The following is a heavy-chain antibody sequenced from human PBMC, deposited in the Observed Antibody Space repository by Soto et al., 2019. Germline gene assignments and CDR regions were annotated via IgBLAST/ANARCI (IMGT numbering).Heavy chain of an antibody. CDR2: IIPIFGTA. CDR1: GGTFRSYA. D-gene: IGHD3-10*01. Sequence: SLKVAGKASGGTFRSYAISWVRQAPGQGLEWMGGIIPIFGTANYAQKFQGRVTITADESTSTAYMELSSLRSEDTAVYYCASGGIGTARGSEIYYYYGMDVWGQGTTVTVSS. J-gene: IGHJ6*02. V-gene: IGHV1-69*13. CDR3: ASGGIGTARGSEIYYYYGMDV.